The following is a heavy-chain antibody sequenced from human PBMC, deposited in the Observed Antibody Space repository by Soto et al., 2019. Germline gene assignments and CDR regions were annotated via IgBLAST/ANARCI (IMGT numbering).Heavy chain of an antibody. D-gene: IGHD6-13*01. J-gene: IGHJ2*01. V-gene: IGHV3-48*03. CDR1: GFTFSSYE. Sequence: EVQLVESGGGLVQPGGSLRLSCVASGFTFSSYEMNWVRQAPGKGLEWVSYLGGSGSLIYYGDSVKGRFTISRDNAKSAMDLQMDCLRAEDTAVYYCAKGHAGPPFWYFDLWGRGTLVTVSS. CDR2: LGGSGSLI. CDR3: AKGHAGPPFWYFDL.